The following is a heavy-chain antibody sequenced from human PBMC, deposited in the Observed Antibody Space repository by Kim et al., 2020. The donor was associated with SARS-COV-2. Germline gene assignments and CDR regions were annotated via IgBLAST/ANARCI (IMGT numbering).Heavy chain of an antibody. CDR2: INPSGGST. Sequence: ASVKVSCKASGYTFTSYYMHWVRQAPGQGLEWMGIINPSGGSTSYAQKFQGRVTMTRDTSTSTVYMELSSLRSEDTAVYYCARDGGFGEFAYYYYYYGMDVWGQGTTVTVSS. V-gene: IGHV1-46*01. D-gene: IGHD3-10*01. CDR1: GYTFTSYY. CDR3: ARDGGFGEFAYYYYYYGMDV. J-gene: IGHJ6*02.